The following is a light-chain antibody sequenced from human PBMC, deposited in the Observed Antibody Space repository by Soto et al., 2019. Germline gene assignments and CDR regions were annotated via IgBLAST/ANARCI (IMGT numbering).Light chain of an antibody. CDR3: QVWYSSTARV. J-gene: IGLJ3*02. CDR2: RDS. CDR1: NIGSKN. Sequence: SYELTQPLSVAVALGQTARIICGGNNIGSKNVHWYKQKPGQDPVLVIYRDSNRPSGIPERFSGSNSGNTATLTISRAQAGDESDYYCQVWYSSTARVFGGGTKLTVL. V-gene: IGLV3-9*01.